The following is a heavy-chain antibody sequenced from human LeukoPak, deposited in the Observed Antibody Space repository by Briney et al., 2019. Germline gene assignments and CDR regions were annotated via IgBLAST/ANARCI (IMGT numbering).Heavy chain of an antibody. J-gene: IGHJ4*02. V-gene: IGHV1-18*01. CDR2: ISDYNGNT. Sequence: RGASVTVSCKASGYTFTSYGISWVRQAPGQGLEWMGWISDYNGNTNYAQKLQGRVTMTTDTSTSTAYMELRSLRSDDTAVYYCARDTRQQLVRIFDYWGQGTLVTVSS. CDR3: ARDTRQQLVRIFDY. D-gene: IGHD6-13*01. CDR1: GYTFTSYG.